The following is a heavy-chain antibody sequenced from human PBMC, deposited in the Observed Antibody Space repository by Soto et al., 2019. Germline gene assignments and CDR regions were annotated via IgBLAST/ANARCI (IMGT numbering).Heavy chain of an antibody. V-gene: IGHV3-21*01. Sequence: GGSLRLSCAASGFTFSSYSVNWVRQAPGKGLEWVSSISSSSSYIYYADSVKGRFTISRDNAKNALYLQMNSLSAESTAVYYCAKIHLGRRAFDIWGQGIMVTVSS. CDR2: ISSSSSYI. CDR3: AKIHLGRRAFDI. CDR1: GFTFSSYS. J-gene: IGHJ3*02.